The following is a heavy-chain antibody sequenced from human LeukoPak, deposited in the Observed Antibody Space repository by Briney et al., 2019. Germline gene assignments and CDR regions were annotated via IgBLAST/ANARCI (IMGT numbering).Heavy chain of an antibody. J-gene: IGHJ4*02. V-gene: IGHV1-18*01. CDR2: ISAHTGNI. D-gene: IGHD2-21*02. CDR1: GYNFISYE. Sequence: ASVKVACKASGYNFISYEISGVRQPPGQGLEWMGWISAHTGNIGYAQKFQGRVTMTTDTSTSTSYMELRSLRSDDTAVYYCARAGYCDGDCYSFFDYWGQGTLVTVSS. CDR3: ARAGYCDGDCYSFFDY.